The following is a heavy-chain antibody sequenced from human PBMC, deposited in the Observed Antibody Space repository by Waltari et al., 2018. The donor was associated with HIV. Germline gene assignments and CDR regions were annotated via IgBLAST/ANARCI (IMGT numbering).Heavy chain of an antibody. CDR3: ARSRGVGATENRPDY. CDR2: INPSGGST. V-gene: IGHV1-46*01. CDR1: GYTFTSYY. Sequence: QVQLVQSGAEVKKPGASVKVSCKASGYTFTSYYMHWVRQAPGQGLEWMGIINPSGGSTSYAQKFQGRVTMTRDTSTSTVYMELSSLRSEDTAVYYCARSRGVGATENRPDYWGQGTLVTVSS. D-gene: IGHD1-26*01. J-gene: IGHJ4*02.